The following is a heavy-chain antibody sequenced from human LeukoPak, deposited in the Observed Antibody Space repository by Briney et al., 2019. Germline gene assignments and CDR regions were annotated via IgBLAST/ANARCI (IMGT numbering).Heavy chain of an antibody. V-gene: IGHV3-48*03. CDR1: GFIFSDLE. CDR2: ISETGSTV. J-gene: IGHJ4*02. D-gene: IGHD5-18*01. Sequence: GGSLRLSCVASGFIFSDLEMHWVRQAPGKGLEWISFISETGSTVYYADSVTGRFTISRDNAKNSLYLQMDSLRDEDTALYYCVRGYTPDYWGQGALVTVSS. CDR3: VRGYTPDY.